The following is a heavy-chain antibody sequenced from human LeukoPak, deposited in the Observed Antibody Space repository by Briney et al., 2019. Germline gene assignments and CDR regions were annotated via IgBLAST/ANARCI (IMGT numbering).Heavy chain of an antibody. CDR1: GGSISSSSYN. V-gene: IGHV4-39*01. J-gene: IGHJ4*02. Sequence: SETLPLTCTVSGGSISSSSYNWGWIRQPPGKWLEWLGRIYSSVSPLYNPSLKSRVTISINTSKNQFSLKLSSVTAADTAVYYCASQPYYDSSGYYFYWGQGTLVTVSS. D-gene: IGHD3-22*01. CDR3: ASQPYYDSSGYYFY. CDR2: IYSSVSP.